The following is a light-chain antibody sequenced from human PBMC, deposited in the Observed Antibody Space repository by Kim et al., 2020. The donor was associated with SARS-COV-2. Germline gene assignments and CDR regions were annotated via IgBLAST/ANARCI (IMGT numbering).Light chain of an antibody. J-gene: IGKJ2*01. V-gene: IGKV3-15*01. CDR2: GAS. Sequence: EIVMTQSPASLSVSPGERAPLSCRASQSVSSNLAWYQQKPGQAPRLLIYGASTRATGIPSRFSGSGSGTEFTLTISSLQSEDFAVYSCQQYNNWPYTFGQGTKLEI. CDR3: QQYNNWPYT. CDR1: QSVSSN.